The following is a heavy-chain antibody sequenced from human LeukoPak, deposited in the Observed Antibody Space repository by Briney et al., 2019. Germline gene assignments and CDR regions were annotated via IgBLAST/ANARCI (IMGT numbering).Heavy chain of an antibody. J-gene: IGHJ4*02. CDR2: IYSGGST. D-gene: IGHD6-19*01. CDR1: GFTVSSNY. Sequence: GGSLRLSCAASGFTVSSNYMNWVRQAPGKGLEWVSVIYSGGSTYYADSVKGRFTISRDNSKNTLYLQMNSLRAEDTAVYHCVRDSRYNSGWFFDYWGQGTLVTVSS. CDR3: VRDSRYNSGWFFDY. V-gene: IGHV3-53*01.